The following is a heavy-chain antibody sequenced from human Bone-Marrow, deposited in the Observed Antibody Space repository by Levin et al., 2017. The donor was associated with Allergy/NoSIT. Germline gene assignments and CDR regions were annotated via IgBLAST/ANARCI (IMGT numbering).Heavy chain of an antibody. CDR2: INPNSGGT. CDR3: ARDGTMIVVVGGLPYYDYGMDV. Sequence: ASVKVSCKASGYTFTGYYMHWVRQAPGQGLEWMGWINPNSGGTNYAQKFQGRVTMTRDTSISTAYMELSRLRSDDTAVYYCARDGTMIVVVGGLPYYDYGMDVWGQGTTVTVSS. V-gene: IGHV1-2*02. J-gene: IGHJ6*02. CDR1: GYTFTGYY. D-gene: IGHD3-22*01.